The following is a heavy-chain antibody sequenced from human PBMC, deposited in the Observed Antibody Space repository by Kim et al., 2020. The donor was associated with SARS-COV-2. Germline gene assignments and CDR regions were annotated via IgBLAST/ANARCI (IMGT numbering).Heavy chain of an antibody. Sequence: GGSLRLSCSASGFTVSDIYMSWVRQAPGKGLEWFSIIFRGGSTYYADSVKGLFTISRDNSKNTLYLQMHSLRAEDTAVYYCARSLFGSQGFDYWGQGTLVTVSS. CDR1: GFTVSDIY. CDR2: IFRGGST. D-gene: IGHD1-26*01. V-gene: IGHV3-53*01. J-gene: IGHJ4*02. CDR3: ARSLFGSQGFDY.